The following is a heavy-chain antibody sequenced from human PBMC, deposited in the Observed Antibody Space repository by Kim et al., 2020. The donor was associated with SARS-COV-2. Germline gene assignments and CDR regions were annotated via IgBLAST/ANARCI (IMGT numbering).Heavy chain of an antibody. J-gene: IGHJ4*02. Sequence: GRFTISRDNSKNTLYLQMNSLRAEDTAVYYCARGEITYYYDSSGYYFDYWGQGTLVTVSS. V-gene: IGHV3-30*01. D-gene: IGHD3-22*01. CDR3: ARGEITYYYDSSGYYFDY.